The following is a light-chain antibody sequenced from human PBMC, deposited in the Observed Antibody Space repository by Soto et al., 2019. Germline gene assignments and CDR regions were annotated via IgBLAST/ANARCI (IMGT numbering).Light chain of an antibody. CDR3: QSYDSSLSVFYV. CDR2: GNS. V-gene: IGLV1-40*01. CDR1: SSNIGAGYD. J-gene: IGLJ1*01. Sequence: QSVLTQPPSVSGAPGQRVTISCTGSSSNIGAGYDVHWYQQLPGTAPKLLIYGNSNRPSGVPDRFSGSKSGTSASLAITGLQAEDEADYYCQSYDSSLSVFYVFGTWTKLTVL.